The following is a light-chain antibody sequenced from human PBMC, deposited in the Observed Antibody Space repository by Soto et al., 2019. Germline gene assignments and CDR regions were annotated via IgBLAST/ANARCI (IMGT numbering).Light chain of an antibody. Sequence: QSVLTQPPSLSAAPGQKVTISCSGSSSNIGNNFVSWYQQLPGTAPKLLIYDNNKRPSEIPDRFSGSKSGTSGTLDITGLQTGDEADYYCATWDGSLPAEVFGGGTKLTVL. CDR2: DNN. J-gene: IGLJ2*01. V-gene: IGLV1-51*01. CDR3: ATWDGSLPAEV. CDR1: SSNIGNNF.